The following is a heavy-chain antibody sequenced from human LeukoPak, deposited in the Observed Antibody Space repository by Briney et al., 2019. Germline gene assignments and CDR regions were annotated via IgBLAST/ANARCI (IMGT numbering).Heavy chain of an antibody. CDR2: INHSGST. D-gene: IGHD6-19*01. Sequence: KPSETLSLTCAVFGGSFNGYYWSWIRQPPGKGLEWIGEINHSGSTNYNPSLKSRVTISVDTSKNQFSLKLSSVTAADTAVYYCARLQDSSGWYNWFDPWGQGTLVTVSS. CDR1: GGSFNGYY. V-gene: IGHV4-34*01. CDR3: ARLQDSSGWYNWFDP. J-gene: IGHJ5*02.